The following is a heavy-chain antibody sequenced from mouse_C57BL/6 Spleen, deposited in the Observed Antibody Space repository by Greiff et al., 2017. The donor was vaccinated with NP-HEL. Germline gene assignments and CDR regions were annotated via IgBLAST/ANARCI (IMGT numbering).Heavy chain of an antibody. CDR1: GFTFSSYT. CDR2: ISGGGGNT. CDR3: ARQRGFHYAMDD. Sequence: EVQGVESGGGLVKPGGSLKLSCAASGFTFSSYTMSWVRQTPEKRLEWVATISGGGGNTYYPDSVKGRFTISRDNAKNTLYLQMSSLRSEDTALYYCARQRGFHYAMDDWGQGTSVTVSS. V-gene: IGHV5-9*01. J-gene: IGHJ4*01.